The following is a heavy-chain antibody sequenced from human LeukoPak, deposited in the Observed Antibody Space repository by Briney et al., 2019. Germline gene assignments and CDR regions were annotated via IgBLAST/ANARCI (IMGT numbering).Heavy chain of an antibody. J-gene: IGHJ4*02. CDR2: IKDDGSAE. CDR1: GFTFSTSC. V-gene: IGHV3-7*01. D-gene: IGHD1-26*01. Sequence: GGSLRLSCAASGFTFSTSCMSWVRQAPEKGLEWVGCIKDDGSAEYYVDSVKGRFTISRDNAKNSLYLQMHSLRVDDTAVYYCARDVGANTNDYWGQGTLVTVSS. CDR3: ARDVGANTNDY.